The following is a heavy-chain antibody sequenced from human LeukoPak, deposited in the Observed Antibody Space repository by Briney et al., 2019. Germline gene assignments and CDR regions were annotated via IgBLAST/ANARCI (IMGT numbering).Heavy chain of an antibody. CDR2: IRYDGSNK. CDR3: AKDYCSSTSCFFFDY. Sequence: GGSLRLSCAASGFTFSSYGMHWVRQAPGKGLEWVAFIRYDGSNKYYADSVKGRFAISGDNTLYLQMNSLRAEDTAVYYCAKDYCSSTSCFFFDYWGQGTLVTVSS. CDR1: GFTFSSYG. J-gene: IGHJ4*02. V-gene: IGHV3-30*02. D-gene: IGHD2-2*01.